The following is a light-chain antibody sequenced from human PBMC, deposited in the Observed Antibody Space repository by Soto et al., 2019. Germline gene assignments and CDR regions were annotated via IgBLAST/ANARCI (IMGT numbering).Light chain of an antibody. J-gene: IGKJ5*01. CDR2: DAS. CDR1: QTISRW. V-gene: IGKV1-5*01. CDR3: LSRA. Sequence: DIRVAQTPSTLSASVGDEVTITCRASQTISRWLAWYQQKPGRAPKLLIYDASTLESGVPSRFSGSGSETEFTLTISRLQPDDFATYVCLSRAFGQGARLEIK.